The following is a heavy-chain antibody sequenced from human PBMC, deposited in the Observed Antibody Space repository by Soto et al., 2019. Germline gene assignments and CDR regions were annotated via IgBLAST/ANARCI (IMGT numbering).Heavy chain of an antibody. J-gene: IGHJ6*02. Sequence: SETLSLTXTVSGGSISSGGYYWSWIRQHPGKGLEWIGYIYYSGSTFYNPSLKSRVTISVDTSRNQFSLKLSSVAAADTAVYYRARLDYDLSFGHYGLDVWGPGTTVTVSS. V-gene: IGHV4-31*02. CDR3: ARLDYDLSFGHYGLDV. CDR1: GGSISSGGYY. CDR2: IYYSGST. D-gene: IGHD3-3*01.